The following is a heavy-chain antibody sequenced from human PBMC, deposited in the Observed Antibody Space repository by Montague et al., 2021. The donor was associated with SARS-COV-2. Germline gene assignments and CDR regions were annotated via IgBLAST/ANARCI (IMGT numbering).Heavy chain of an antibody. D-gene: IGHD5/OR15-5a*01. J-gene: IGHJ3*01. CDR1: RDSVSSKSAA. CDR3: ARDLGISLSTGRVDAFDV. CDR2: TYYRSKWYT. V-gene: IGHV6-1*01. Sequence: CAISRDSVSSKSAAWNWIRQSPSRGLEWLGRTYYRSKWYTDYAVSVRSRITVNSDTSKNQVSLHLTSVTPDDTAVYFCARDLGISLSTGRVDAFDVWGQGTMVTVSS.